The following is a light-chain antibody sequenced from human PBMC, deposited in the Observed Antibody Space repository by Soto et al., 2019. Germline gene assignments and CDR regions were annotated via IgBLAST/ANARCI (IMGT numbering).Light chain of an antibody. CDR1: SSDVGNYNY. J-gene: IGLJ2*01. Sequence: QSALTQPPSASGSPGQSVTISCTGTSSDVGNYNYVSWYQQYPGKAPKLMNYEVNKRPSGVPDRFSGSKSGNTASLTVSGLQAEDEADYYCTSYAAGKNVVFGGGTKLTVL. V-gene: IGLV2-8*01. CDR2: EVN. CDR3: TSYAAGKNVV.